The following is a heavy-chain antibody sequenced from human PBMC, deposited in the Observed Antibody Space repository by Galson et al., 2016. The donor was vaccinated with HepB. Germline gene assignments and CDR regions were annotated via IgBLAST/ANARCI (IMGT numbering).Heavy chain of an antibody. Sequence: QSGAEVKKPGESLKISCKGSGYSFTGNWIGWVRQMPGKGLEWMGNIYPGDSDTRYSLSFQGQVTISADKSINTAYLQWSSLKASDTAMYYCASFGYSSGWTKYLDYWGQGTLVTVSS. CDR3: ASFGYSSGWTKYLDY. CDR1: GYSFTGNW. J-gene: IGHJ4*02. D-gene: IGHD6-19*01. CDR2: IYPGDSDT. V-gene: IGHV5-51*01.